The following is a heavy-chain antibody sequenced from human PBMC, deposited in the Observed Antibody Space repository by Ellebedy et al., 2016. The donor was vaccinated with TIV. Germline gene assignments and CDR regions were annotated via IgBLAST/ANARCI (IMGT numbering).Heavy chain of an antibody. V-gene: IGHV3-23*01. D-gene: IGHD3-3*01. CDR2: ISGSGGST. J-gene: IGHJ4*02. CDR3: AKDVLRFLEWLTPACDY. Sequence: GESLKISXAASGFTFSSYAMSWVRQAPGKGLEWVSAISGSGGSTYYADSVKGRFTISRDNSKNTLYLQMNSLRAEDTAVYYCAKDVLRFLEWLTPACDYWGQGTLVTVSS. CDR1: GFTFSSYA.